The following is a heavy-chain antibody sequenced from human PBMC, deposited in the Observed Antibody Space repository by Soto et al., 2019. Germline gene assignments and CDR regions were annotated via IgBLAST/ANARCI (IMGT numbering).Heavy chain of an antibody. D-gene: IGHD1-7*01. CDR1: GFTFNNYA. CDR2: ISATGGST. J-gene: IGHJ4*02. V-gene: IGHV3-23*01. CDR3: AKLSDPYNLNSGGAYFDY. Sequence: GGSLRLSCAASGFTFNNYAMNWVRQAPWKGLEWVATISATGGSTYYADSVKGRFTISRDNSKNTLYLQMNGLRVEDTAVYYCAKLSDPYNLNSGGAYFDYWGQGTLVTVSS.